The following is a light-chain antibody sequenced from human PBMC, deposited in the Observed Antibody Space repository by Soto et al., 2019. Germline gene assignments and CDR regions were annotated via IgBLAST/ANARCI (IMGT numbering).Light chain of an antibody. CDR3: QQSYRPPPFT. J-gene: IGKJ3*01. CDR1: QSIRYD. Sequence: DIQMTQSPSSLSASVGDRITITCRASQSIRYDLNWYQQKPGKAPKLLIYAASSLQSGVPSRFSGSVSGTDFTLTISSLQPEDFATYYCQQSYRPPPFTFGPGTKVDFK. CDR2: AAS. V-gene: IGKV1-39*01.